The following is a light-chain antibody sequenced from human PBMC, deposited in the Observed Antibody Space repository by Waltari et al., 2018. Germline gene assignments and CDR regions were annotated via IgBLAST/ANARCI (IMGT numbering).Light chain of an antibody. CDR3: QQYSNWPPGIT. CDR1: QSVRNK. Sequence: EIVMTQSPATLSVSPGERATLSCRASQSVRNKLAWYQQKPGQAPRLLIYDSSSRATGIPVRFSGSGSGTEFTLTISSLQSEDFAFYYCQQYSNWPPGITFGGGTKVEIK. V-gene: IGKV3-15*01. CDR2: DSS. J-gene: IGKJ4*01.